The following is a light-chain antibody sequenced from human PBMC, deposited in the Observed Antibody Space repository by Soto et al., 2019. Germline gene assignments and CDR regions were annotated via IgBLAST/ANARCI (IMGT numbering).Light chain of an antibody. Sequence: LTQPPSASGSPGQSVTISCTGTSSDVGGYNYVSWYQQYPGKAPKLMIYEVSKRPSGVPDRFSGSKSGNTASLTVSGLQAEDEGDYFCSSYAGSNNVVFGGGTQLTVL. CDR2: EVS. CDR1: SSDVGGYNY. CDR3: SSYAGSNNVV. V-gene: IGLV2-8*01. J-gene: IGLJ3*02.